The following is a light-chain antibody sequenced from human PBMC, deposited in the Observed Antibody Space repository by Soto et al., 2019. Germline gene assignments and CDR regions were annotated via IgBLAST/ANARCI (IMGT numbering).Light chain of an antibody. CDR3: QQRISWPIT. CDR2: DAS. CDR1: QGLYNY. Sequence: EIVLTQSPATLSLSPGERATLSCRASQGLYNYLAWYQQKPGQTPRLLIYDASTRATGIPARFSGDWSGTDFTLTIDTLEPEDFAVYYCQQRISWPITFGQGTKVEIK. J-gene: IGKJ1*01. V-gene: IGKV3-11*01.